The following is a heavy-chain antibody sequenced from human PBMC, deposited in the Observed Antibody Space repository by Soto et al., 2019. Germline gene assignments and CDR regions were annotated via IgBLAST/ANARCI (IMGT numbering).Heavy chain of an antibody. Sequence: QVQLQESGPGLVKPSQTLSLTCTVSGGSISSGGYYWSWIRQHPGKGLEWIGYIYYSGSTYYNPSLKSRVTISVDTSKTQFSLKLSSVTAADTAVYYCARDITTLGYCSGGSCYPPRTPSANWFDPWGQGTLVTVSS. CDR2: IYYSGST. D-gene: IGHD2-15*01. J-gene: IGHJ5*02. V-gene: IGHV4-31*03. CDR1: GGSISSGGYY. CDR3: ARDITTLGYCSGGSCYPPRTPSANWFDP.